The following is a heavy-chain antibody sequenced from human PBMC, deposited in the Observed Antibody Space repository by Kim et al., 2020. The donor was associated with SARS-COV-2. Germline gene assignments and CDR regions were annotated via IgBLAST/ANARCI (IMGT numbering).Heavy chain of an antibody. V-gene: IGHV3-30-3*01. Sequence: GGSLRLSCAASGFTFSSYAMHWVRRAPGKGLEWVAVISYDGSNKYYADSVKGRFTISRDNSKNTLYLQMNSLRAEDTAVYYCARDGSGSYFSGFDPWGQG. CDR1: GFTFSSYA. J-gene: IGHJ5*02. CDR3: ARDGSGSYFSGFDP. CDR2: ISYDGSNK. D-gene: IGHD3-10*01.